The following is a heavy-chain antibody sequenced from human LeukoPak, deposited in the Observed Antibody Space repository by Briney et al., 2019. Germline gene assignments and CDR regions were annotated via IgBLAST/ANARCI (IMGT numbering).Heavy chain of an antibody. CDR1: GGSISIGGYY. D-gene: IGHD3-22*01. J-gene: IGHJ4*02. Sequence: TLSLTCTVSGGSISIGGYYWSWIRQHPGKGLEWIGYIYYSGSTYYNPSLKSRVTISVDTSKNQFSLKLSSVTAADTAVYYCARENDSSGYYPFWGQGTLVTVSS. V-gene: IGHV4-31*03. CDR3: ARENDSSGYYPF. CDR2: IYYSGST.